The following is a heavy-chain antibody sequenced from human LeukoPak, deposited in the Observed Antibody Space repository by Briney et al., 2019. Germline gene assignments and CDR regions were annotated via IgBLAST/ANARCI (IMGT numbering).Heavy chain of an antibody. CDR3: ARDQGYYDSSGYYPVLDY. J-gene: IGHJ4*02. CDR1: GYILTGYY. V-gene: IGHV1-2*02. CDR2: INPNSGGT. D-gene: IGHD3-22*01. Sequence: ASVKVSCKASGYILTGYYMHWVRQAPGQGLEWMGWINPNSGGTNYAQRFQGRVTMTSDTSISAAYMDLSRLRSDDTAVYYCARDQGYYDSSGYYPVLDYWGQGTLVTVSS.